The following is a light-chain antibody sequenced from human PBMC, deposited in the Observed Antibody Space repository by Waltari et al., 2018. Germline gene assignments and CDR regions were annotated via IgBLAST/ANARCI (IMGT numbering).Light chain of an antibody. CDR3: QVWHADIDPGV. CDR2: YDS. Sequence: SYVLTQPPSVSVAPGETASITCGGDNIGSYSVHWYQQKPGQAPVLVNFYDSDRPSGIPARFSGSNSGNTATLTITSVEAGDEARYYCQVWHADIDPGVFGTGTEVTVL. CDR1: NIGSYS. J-gene: IGLJ1*01. V-gene: IGLV3-21*04.